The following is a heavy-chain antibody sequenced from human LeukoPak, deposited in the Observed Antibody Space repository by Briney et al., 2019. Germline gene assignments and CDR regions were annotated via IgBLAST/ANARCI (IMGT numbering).Heavy chain of an antibody. CDR3: ARGGHVRVYDNSAYYGHE. J-gene: IGHJ4*02. CDR2: INPSRGST. Sequence: ASVKVSCKASGYTFTGYYTHWVRQAPGQGLEWMGIINPSRGSTNYAQRFQGRVTMTRDMSTSTVYMELSSLRSEDTAIYYCARGGHVRVYDNSAYYGHEWGQGTLVTVSS. D-gene: IGHD3-22*01. CDR1: GYTFTGYY. V-gene: IGHV1-46*01.